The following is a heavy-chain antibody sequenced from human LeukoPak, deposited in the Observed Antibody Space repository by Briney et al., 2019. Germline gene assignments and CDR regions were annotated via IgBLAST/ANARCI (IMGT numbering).Heavy chain of an antibody. V-gene: IGHV4-31*03. J-gene: IGHJ4*02. CDR3: ARSLNVDTAMAAYFDY. CDR2: IYYSGST. Sequence: PSETLSLTCTVSGGSISSGGYYWSWIRQHPGKGLERIGYIYYSGSTYYNPSLKSRVTISLDTPKNQFSLKLSSVTAADTAVYYCARSLNVDTAMAAYFDYWGQGTLVTISS. CDR1: GGSISSGGYY. D-gene: IGHD5-18*01.